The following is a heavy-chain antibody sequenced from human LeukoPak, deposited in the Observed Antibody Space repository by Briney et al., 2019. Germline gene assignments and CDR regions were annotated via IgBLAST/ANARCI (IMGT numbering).Heavy chain of an antibody. CDR3: AKDKGWELRYCDY. D-gene: IGHD4-23*01. V-gene: IGHV3-7*01. CDR1: GFTFSSYW. J-gene: IGHJ4*02. CDR2: IKQDGSEK. Sequence: GGSLRLSCAASGFTFSSYWMSWVRQAPGKGLEWVANIKQDGSEKYYVDSVKGRFTISRDNSKNTLFLQMNSLRAEDTAVYYCAKDKGWELRYCDYWGQGTLVTVSS.